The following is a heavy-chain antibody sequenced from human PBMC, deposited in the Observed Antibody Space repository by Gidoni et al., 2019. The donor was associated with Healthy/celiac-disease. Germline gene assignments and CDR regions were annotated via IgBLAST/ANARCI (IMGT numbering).Heavy chain of an antibody. CDR1: GFTFSRYG. D-gene: IGHD5-12*01. CDR3: AKDLSGRNNY. CDR2: ISYDGSNK. V-gene: IGHV3-30*18. J-gene: IGHJ4*02. Sequence: QVQLVESGGGVVQPGRSLRLSCAASGFTFSRYGMHWVRQAPGKGLEWVAVISYDGSNKYYADSVKGRFTISRDNSKNTLYLQMNSLRAEDTAVYYCAKDLSGRNNYWGQGTLVTVSS.